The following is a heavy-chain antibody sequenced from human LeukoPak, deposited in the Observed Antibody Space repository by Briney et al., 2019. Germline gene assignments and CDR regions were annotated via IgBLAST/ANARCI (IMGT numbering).Heavy chain of an antibody. V-gene: IGHV4-4*07. CDR2: IYTSGST. J-gene: IGHJ4*02. Sequence: SETLSLTCTVSGGSISNYYWSWIRQPAGKGLEWIGRIYTSGSTNYNPSLKSRVTMSVDTSKNQFSLKLSSVTAADTAVYYRARGRHDYGDHNFDYWGQGTLVTVSS. CDR1: GGSISNYY. CDR3: ARGRHDYGDHNFDY. D-gene: IGHD4-17*01.